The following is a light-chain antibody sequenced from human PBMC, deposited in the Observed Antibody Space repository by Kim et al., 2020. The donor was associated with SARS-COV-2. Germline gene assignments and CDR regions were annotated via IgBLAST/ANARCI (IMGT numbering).Light chain of an antibody. J-gene: IGLJ1*01. Sequence: SYELTQPPSVSVAPGQTARITCGGDRIGSKTANWYQQKPGQAPVLVIYFDNDRASGIPERFSGSNSGGTATLTISRAEAGDEADYYCQAWDNSSDQDFFG. CDR2: FDN. V-gene: IGLV3-21*01. CDR3: QAWDNSSDQDF. CDR1: RIGSKT.